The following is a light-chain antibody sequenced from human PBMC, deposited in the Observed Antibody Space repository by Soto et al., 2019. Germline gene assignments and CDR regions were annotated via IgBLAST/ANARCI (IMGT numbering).Light chain of an antibody. Sequence: QSVLTQPASVSGSPGQSITISCTGTSSDVGSYRFVSWYQQHPGKAPTLMIYEGSERPSGVSDRFSGSKSGNTASLTISGLQAEDEADYYCCSYAGSYTFVFGIGTKVTVL. V-gene: IGLV2-23*01. CDR3: CSYAGSYTFV. CDR2: EGS. J-gene: IGLJ1*01. CDR1: SSDVGSYRF.